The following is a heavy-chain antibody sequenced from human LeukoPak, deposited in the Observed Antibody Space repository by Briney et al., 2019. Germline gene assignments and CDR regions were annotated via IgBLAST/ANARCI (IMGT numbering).Heavy chain of an antibody. Sequence: GGSLRLSCAASGFTFSSYSMNWVRQAPGKGLEWVSSISSSSSYMYYADSVKGRFTISRDNAKNSLYLQMNSLRAEDTAVYYCARGQRAYYYDSSGPRARSAEYFQHWGQGTLVTVSS. CDR1: GFTFSSYS. D-gene: IGHD3-22*01. CDR2: ISSSSSYM. CDR3: ARGQRAYYYDSSGPRARSAEYFQH. J-gene: IGHJ1*01. V-gene: IGHV3-21*01.